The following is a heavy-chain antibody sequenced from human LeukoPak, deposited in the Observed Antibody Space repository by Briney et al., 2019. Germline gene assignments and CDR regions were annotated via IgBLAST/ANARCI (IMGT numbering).Heavy chain of an antibody. CDR1: GFTFSSYG. CDR2: IRYDGSNK. Sequence: GGSLRLSCAASGFTFSSYGMHWVRQAPGKGLEWVAFIRYDGSNKYYADSVKGRFTISRDNSKNTLYPQMNSLRAEDTAVYYCANIGGIAAAGTEAWGQGTLVTVSS. V-gene: IGHV3-30*02. J-gene: IGHJ5*02. CDR3: ANIGGIAAAGTEA. D-gene: IGHD6-13*01.